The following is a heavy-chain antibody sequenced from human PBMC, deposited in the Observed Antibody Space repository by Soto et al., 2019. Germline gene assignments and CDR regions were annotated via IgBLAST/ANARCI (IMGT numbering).Heavy chain of an antibody. CDR2: IWYDGSNK. CDR1: GFTFSSYG. J-gene: IGHJ6*02. V-gene: IGHV3-33*01. D-gene: IGHD3-9*01. CDR3: ARDSHEIVNILTGLPSLEYYGMDV. Sequence: GGSLRLSCAASGFTFSSYGMHWVRQAPGKGLEWVAVIWYDGSNKYYADSVKGRFTISRDNSKNTLYLQMNSLRAEDTAVYYCARDSHEIVNILTGLPSLEYYGMDVWGQGTTVTVSS.